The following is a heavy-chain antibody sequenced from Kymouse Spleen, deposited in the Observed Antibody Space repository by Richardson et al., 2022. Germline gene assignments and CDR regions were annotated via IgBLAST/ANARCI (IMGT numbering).Heavy chain of an antibody. CDR3: AKEYYYGSGSYYQLLLLRYGR. CDR2: ISWNSGSI. CDR1: GFTFDDYA. V-gene: IGHV3-9*01. Sequence: EVQLVESGGGLVQPGRSLRLSCAASGFTFDDYAMHWVRQAPGKGLEWVSGISWNSGSIGYADSVKGRFTISRDNAKNSLYLQMNSLRAEDTALYYCAKEYYYGSGSYYQLLLLRYGRLGPRDHGHRLL. J-gene: IGHJ6*02. D-gene: IGHD3-10*01.